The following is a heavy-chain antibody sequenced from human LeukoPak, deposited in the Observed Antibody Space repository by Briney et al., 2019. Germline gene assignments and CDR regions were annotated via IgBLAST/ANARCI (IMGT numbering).Heavy chain of an antibody. CDR1: GFTFSRTW. Sequence: GGSLRLSCGASGFTFSRTWMHWVRQAPGKGLVCVSRINSDGTSTVYADSVKGRFTISRDNSKNTLYLQMNSLRAEDTAVYYCGRGGKVEQLVLARWGQGSLVTVSS. CDR2: INSDGTST. J-gene: IGHJ4*02. CDR3: GRGGKVEQLVLAR. V-gene: IGHV3-74*01. D-gene: IGHD6-13*01.